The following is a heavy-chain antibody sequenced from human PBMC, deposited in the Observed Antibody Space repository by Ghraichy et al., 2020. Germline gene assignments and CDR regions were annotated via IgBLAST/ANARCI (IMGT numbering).Heavy chain of an antibody. Sequence: SETPSLTCTVSGGSISSSSYYWGWIRQPPGKGLEWIGSIYYSGSTYYNPSLKSRVTISVDTSKNQFSLKLSSVTAADTAVYYCARHSTGYSSGQIDYWGQGTLVTVSS. CDR2: IYYSGST. CDR3: ARHSTGYSSGQIDY. CDR1: GGSISSSSYY. V-gene: IGHV4-39*01. D-gene: IGHD6-19*01. J-gene: IGHJ4*02.